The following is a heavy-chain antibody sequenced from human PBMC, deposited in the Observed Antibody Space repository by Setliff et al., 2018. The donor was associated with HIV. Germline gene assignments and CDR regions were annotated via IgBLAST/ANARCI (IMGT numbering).Heavy chain of an antibody. V-gene: IGHV1-2*02. Sequence: ASVKVSCKASGYTLTDYYMHWVRQAPGQGLEWMGWINPNTGGTNFAQKFQGRVTMTRDTSISIAYMELSRLKSDDTAVYYCARWVPYCTSTDCHRWLYYYMDVWGKGTTVTVSS. CDR2: INPNTGGT. CDR1: GYTLTDYY. CDR3: ARWVPYCTSTDCHRWLYYYMDV. J-gene: IGHJ6*03. D-gene: IGHD2-2*01.